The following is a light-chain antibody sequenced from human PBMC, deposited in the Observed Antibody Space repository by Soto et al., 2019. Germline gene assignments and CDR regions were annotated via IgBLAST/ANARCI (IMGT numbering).Light chain of an antibody. V-gene: IGLV1-40*01. CDR3: QSYDSSLSGSWV. CDR2: GNR. CDR1: SSNIGAGYD. J-gene: IGLJ3*02. Sequence: QSVLTQPPSLSGAPGQRVTISCTGSSSNIGAGYDVHWYQQLPGTAPKLLIYGNRNRPSGVPDRFSASKSGTSASLAITGLQAEDEADYYCQSYDSSLSGSWVFGGGTKVTVL.